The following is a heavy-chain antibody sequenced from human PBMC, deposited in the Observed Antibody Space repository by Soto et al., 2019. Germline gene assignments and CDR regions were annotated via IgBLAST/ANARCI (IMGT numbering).Heavy chain of an antibody. V-gene: IGHV1-69*13. D-gene: IGHD6-19*01. CDR2: IIPIFGTA. CDR3: ARVYSSGWYVSEDYYYGMDV. CDR1: GGTFSSYA. J-gene: IGHJ6*02. Sequence: SVKVSCKASGGTFSSYAISWVRQAPGQGLEWMGGIIPIFGTANYAQKFQGRVTITADESTSTAYMELSSLRSEDTAVYYCARVYSSGWYVSEDYYYGMDVWGQGTTVTVSS.